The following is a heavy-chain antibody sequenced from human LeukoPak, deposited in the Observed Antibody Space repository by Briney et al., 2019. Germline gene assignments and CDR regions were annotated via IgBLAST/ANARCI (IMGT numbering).Heavy chain of an antibody. Sequence: GASVKVSCKASGYTFTSYGISWVRQAPGQGLEWMGWISAYNGNTNYAQKLQGRVTMTTDTSTSTAYMELRSLRSDDTAVYYCARGGPARHNPYDLWDLFDYWGQGTLVTVSS. V-gene: IGHV1-18*01. CDR1: GYTFTSYG. CDR3: ARGGPARHNPYDLWDLFDY. CDR2: ISAYNGNT. D-gene: IGHD3-3*01. J-gene: IGHJ4*02.